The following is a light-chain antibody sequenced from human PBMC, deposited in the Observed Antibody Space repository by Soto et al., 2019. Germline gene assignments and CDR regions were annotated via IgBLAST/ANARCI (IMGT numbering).Light chain of an antibody. Sequence: DIQLTQSPSFLSASVGDRVTITCRASQGISSYLAWYQQKPGKAPKLLIYAASTLQSGVTSRFSGSGPGTEFTLTISSLQPEDFATYYCQRLNSYPRTFGQGTKVEIK. V-gene: IGKV1-9*01. CDR2: AAS. CDR1: QGISSY. J-gene: IGKJ1*01. CDR3: QRLNSYPRT.